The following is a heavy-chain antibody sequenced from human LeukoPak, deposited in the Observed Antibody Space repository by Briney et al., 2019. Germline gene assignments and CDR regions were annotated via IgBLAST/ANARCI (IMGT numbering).Heavy chain of an antibody. D-gene: IGHD3-10*01. CDR2: IKQDESET. Sequence: GGSLRLSCEGSGFSFSSYWMTWVRQSPGKGPEWVANIKQDESETYTVDSVKGRFTISRDNAKNSVYLHMNSLRAEDTALYYCARLSAYYYGSFFYYYMDVWGKGTTVTVSS. CDR1: GFSFSSYW. CDR3: ARLSAYYYGSFFYYYMDV. J-gene: IGHJ6*03. V-gene: IGHV3-7*01.